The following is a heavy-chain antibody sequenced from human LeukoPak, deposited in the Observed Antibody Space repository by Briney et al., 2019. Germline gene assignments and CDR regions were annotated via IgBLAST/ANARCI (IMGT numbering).Heavy chain of an antibody. V-gene: IGHV3-7*01. CDR2: IKHDGSDK. CDR1: GFTFSNYW. Sequence: GGSLRPSCSASGFTFSNYWMTWVRQSPGKGLEWVAIIKHDGSDKYCVDSVKGRFTISRDNAKNSLYLQMSSLRAEDTAVYYCARGGYRQKEFWGQGTLVTVSS. J-gene: IGHJ1*01. CDR3: ARGGYRQKEF. D-gene: IGHD2-15*01.